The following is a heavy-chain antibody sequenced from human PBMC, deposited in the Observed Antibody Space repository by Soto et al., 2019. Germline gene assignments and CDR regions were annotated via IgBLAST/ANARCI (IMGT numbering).Heavy chain of an antibody. CDR1: GFTFSSYA. V-gene: IGHV3-23*01. D-gene: IGHD3-10*01. CDR3: ANPPGVLFDC. J-gene: IGHJ4*02. CDR2: ISGSGGST. Sequence: EVQLLESGGGLVQPGGSLRLSCAASGFTFSSYAMSWVRQAPGKGLEWVSAISGSGGSTYYADSVKGRFTISRDNSKNTLYLQMNSLRAEDTDVYDCANPPGVLFDCWGQGTLVTVSS.